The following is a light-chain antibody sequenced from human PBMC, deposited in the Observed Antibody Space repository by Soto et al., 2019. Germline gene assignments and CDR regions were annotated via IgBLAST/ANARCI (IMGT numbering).Light chain of an antibody. V-gene: IGKV1-39*01. CDR2: AAS. J-gene: IGKJ4*01. CDR3: QQSFIAPLT. Sequence: DIQMTQSPSSLSASVGDRVTITCRASQSITSFLNWYQQKPGKAPNLLIYAASNLQSGVPSSFSGSGSGTDFTLTINSLQPDDFATYYCQQSFIAPLTFGGGTKVEIK. CDR1: QSITSF.